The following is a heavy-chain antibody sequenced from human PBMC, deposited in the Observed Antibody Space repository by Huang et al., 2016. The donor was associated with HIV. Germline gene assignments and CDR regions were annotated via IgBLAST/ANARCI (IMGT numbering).Heavy chain of an antibody. Sequence: QVQLVQSGAEVKKPGSSVRVSCEASGGTFSSYAINWVRQAPGKGLEWIGGIIPILGTPNYAQKFQGRVTITADESTSTAYMELSSLRSDDTAVYYCARDRKYDNAWYWFDPWGQGTLVTVSS. D-gene: IGHD1-1*01. J-gene: IGHJ5*02. V-gene: IGHV1-69*01. CDR1: GGTFSSYA. CDR2: IIPILGTP. CDR3: ARDRKYDNAWYWFDP.